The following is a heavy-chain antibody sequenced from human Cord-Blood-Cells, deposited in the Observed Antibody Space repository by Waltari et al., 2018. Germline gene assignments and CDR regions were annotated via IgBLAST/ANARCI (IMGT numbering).Heavy chain of an antibody. J-gene: IGHJ4*02. CDR1: GSTFTGYY. CDR3: ARDPSIAVAGTGYFDY. Sequence: QVQLVQSGAEVKKPGAAVKVSCKAYGSTFTGYYMHWARHARGQGLEWMGWINPNSGGTNYAQKFQGWVTMTRDTSISTAYMELSRLRSDDTAVYYCARDPSIAVAGTGYFDYWGQGTLVTVSS. CDR2: INPNSGGT. D-gene: IGHD6-19*01. V-gene: IGHV1-2*04.